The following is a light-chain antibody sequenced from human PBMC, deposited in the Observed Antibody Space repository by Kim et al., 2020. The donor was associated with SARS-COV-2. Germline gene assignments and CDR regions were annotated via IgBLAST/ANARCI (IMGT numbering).Light chain of an antibody. V-gene: IGLV3-1*01. CDR2: RDT. CDR1: KLGDKY. CDR3: QAWDSSIYV. J-gene: IGLJ1*01. Sequence: VSPGQTASITCSGDKLGDKYASWYQQKPGQSPVVVIFRDTRRPSGIPERFSGSNSGNTATLTISGTQAMDEADYYCQAWDSSIYVFGTGTKVTVL.